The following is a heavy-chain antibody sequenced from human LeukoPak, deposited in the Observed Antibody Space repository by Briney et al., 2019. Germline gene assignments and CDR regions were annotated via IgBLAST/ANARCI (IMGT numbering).Heavy chain of an antibody. CDR1: GYTFTGYY. CDR2: INPNTGNP. CDR3: ARAYQHLGGLSFPDY. V-gene: IGHV7-4-1*02. J-gene: IGHJ4*02. Sequence: ASVKVSCKASGYTFTGYYMHWVRQAPGQGLEWMGWINPNTGNPTYAQAFTGRFVFSLVTSVSTAYLQISSLKAEDTAVYYCARAYQHLGGLSFPDYWGQGTLVTVSS. D-gene: IGHD3-16*02.